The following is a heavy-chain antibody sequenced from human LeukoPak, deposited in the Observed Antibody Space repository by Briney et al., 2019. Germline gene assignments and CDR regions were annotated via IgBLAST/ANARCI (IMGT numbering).Heavy chain of an antibody. J-gene: IGHJ4*02. Sequence: GGSLRLSCAASGFTFSGSALHWVRQASGKGLEWVGRIRSKANNYATEYGASVKGRFTIFRDDSKNTAYLQMNSLKTEDAAVYYCTRPAGYSSSSDYWGQGTLVTVSS. V-gene: IGHV3-73*01. CDR3: TRPAGYSSSSDY. CDR1: GFTFSGSA. D-gene: IGHD6-13*01. CDR2: IRSKANNYAT.